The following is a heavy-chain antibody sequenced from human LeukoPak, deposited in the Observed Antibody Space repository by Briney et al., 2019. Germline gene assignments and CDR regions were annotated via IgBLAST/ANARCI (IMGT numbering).Heavy chain of an antibody. V-gene: IGHV3-48*03. D-gene: IGHD2-21*02. CDR2: ISRSGSNI. CDR1: GLTFSSSE. J-gene: IGHJ6*02. CDR3: ARRLPGLIYGMDV. Sequence: GGSPTLSCAPSGLTFSSSEMNWVRHAPGEGLEWVSYISRSGSNIFHAHSGEGRLTLSRDHAKHSLYLQINSQRGGHTPVFLCARRLPGLIYGMDVWGQGNTVTVSS.